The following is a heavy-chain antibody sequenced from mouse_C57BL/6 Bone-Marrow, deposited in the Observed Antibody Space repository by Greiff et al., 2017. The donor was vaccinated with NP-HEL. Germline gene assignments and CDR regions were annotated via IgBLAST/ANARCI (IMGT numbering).Heavy chain of an antibody. V-gene: IGHV1-54*01. D-gene: IGHD2-4*01. J-gene: IGHJ4*01. Sequence: VKLQESGAELVRPGTSVKVSCKASGYAFTNYLIEWVKQRPGQGLEWIGVINPGSGGTNYNEKFKGKATLTADKSSSTAYMQLSSLTSEDSAVYFCARSGYDYDYYAMDYWGQGTSVTVSS. CDR1: GYAFTNYL. CDR3: ARSGYDYDYYAMDY. CDR2: INPGSGGT.